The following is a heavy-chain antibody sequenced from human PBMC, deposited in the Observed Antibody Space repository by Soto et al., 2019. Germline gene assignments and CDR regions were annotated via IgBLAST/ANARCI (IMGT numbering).Heavy chain of an antibody. CDR1: GGSFSGYY. CDR3: ASFYGSGSYYSRDYYYGMDV. D-gene: IGHD3-10*01. CDR2: INHSGST. Sequence: SETLSLTCAVYGGSFSGYYWSWIRQPPGKGLEWIGEINHSGSTNYNPSLKSRVTISVDTSKNQFSLKLSSVTAADTAVYYCASFYGSGSYYSRDYYYGMDVWGQGTTVT. V-gene: IGHV4-34*01. J-gene: IGHJ6*02.